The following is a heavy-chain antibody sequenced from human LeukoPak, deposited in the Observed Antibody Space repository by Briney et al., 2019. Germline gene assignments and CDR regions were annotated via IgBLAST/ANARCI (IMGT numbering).Heavy chain of an antibody. V-gene: IGHV4-39*07. CDR2: IYYTGGT. CDR3: ARVSDGRAFDY. Sequence: SETLSLTCTVSGGSITSANYYWACIRQPPGKGLEWIGSIYYTGGTYYNPSLKSRVTISVDTSKNQFSLNLSPVTAADTAVCYCARVSDGRAFDYWGQGTLVTVSS. D-gene: IGHD1-26*01. CDR1: GGSITSANYY. J-gene: IGHJ4*02.